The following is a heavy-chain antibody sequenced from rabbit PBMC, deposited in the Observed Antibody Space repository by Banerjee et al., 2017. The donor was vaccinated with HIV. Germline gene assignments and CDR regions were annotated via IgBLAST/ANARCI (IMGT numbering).Heavy chain of an antibody. D-gene: IGHD4-1*01. CDR3: SRESTIVVAGVMLDYFNL. V-gene: IGHV1S45*01. Sequence: EESGGGLVQPEGSLALTCTASGFSFSSSYWVCWVRQAPGKGLEWIACIYNGNGNTYYATWAKGRFTISKTSSTTVTLQMTSLTAADTATYFCSRESTIVVAGVMLDYFNLWGPGTLVTVS. CDR1: GFSFSSSYW. CDR2: IYNGNGNT. J-gene: IGHJ4*01.